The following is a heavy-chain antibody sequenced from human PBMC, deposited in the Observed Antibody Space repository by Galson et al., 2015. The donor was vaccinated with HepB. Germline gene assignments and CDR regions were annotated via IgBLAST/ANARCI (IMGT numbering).Heavy chain of an antibody. V-gene: IGHV3-21*01. CDR3: AGDIGFDSSGYNVRAFDI. Sequence: SLRLSCAASGFTFSSYSMNWVRQAPGKGLEWVSSISSSSSYIYYADSAKGRFTISRDNAKNSLYLQMNSLRAEDTAVYYCAGDIGFDSSGYNVRAFDIWGQGTMVTVSS. J-gene: IGHJ3*02. D-gene: IGHD3-22*01. CDR2: ISSSSSYI. CDR1: GFTFSSYS.